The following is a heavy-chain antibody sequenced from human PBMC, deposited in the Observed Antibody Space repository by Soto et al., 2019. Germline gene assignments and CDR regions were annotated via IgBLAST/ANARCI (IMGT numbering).Heavy chain of an antibody. J-gene: IGHJ6*03. CDR3: ARTLDYGHMDV. V-gene: IGHV4-4*09. CDR2: IYRSGST. D-gene: IGHD3-16*01. CDR1: GDSVRNQY. Sequence: SETLSLTCTLSGDSVRNQYWSWIRRPPGRGLEWIGYIYRSGSTKYNPSLKSRLTISVDTSKNQFSLKLSSVTAADTAVYYCARTLDYGHMDVWGKGTTVPVS.